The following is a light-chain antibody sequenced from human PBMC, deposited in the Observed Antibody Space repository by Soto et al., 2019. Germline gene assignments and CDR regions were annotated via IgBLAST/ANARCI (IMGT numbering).Light chain of an antibody. Sequence: EIVLTQSPGTLSLPPGERATLSCRASQSVSSSYLAWYQQKPGQAPRLLIYGASSRATGIPDRFSGSGSGTDFALTISRLEPEDFAVYYCQQYGSSPFGFGPGTKVDIK. CDR1: QSVSSSY. CDR2: GAS. J-gene: IGKJ3*01. CDR3: QQYGSSPFG. V-gene: IGKV3-20*01.